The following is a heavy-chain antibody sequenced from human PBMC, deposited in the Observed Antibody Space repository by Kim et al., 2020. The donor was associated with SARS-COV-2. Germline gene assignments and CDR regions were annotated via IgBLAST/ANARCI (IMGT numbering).Heavy chain of an antibody. Sequence: GGSLRLSCAASGFTFSSYAMHWVRQAPGKGLEWVAVISYDGSNKYYADSVKGRFTISRDNSKNTLYLQMNSLRAEDTAVYYCASLTSYYYDSSGYSIGGIGRWFDPWGQGTLVTVSS. V-gene: IGHV3-30*04. CDR2: ISYDGSNK. D-gene: IGHD3-22*01. J-gene: IGHJ5*02. CDR3: ASLTSYYYDSSGYSIGGIGRWFDP. CDR1: GFTFSSYA.